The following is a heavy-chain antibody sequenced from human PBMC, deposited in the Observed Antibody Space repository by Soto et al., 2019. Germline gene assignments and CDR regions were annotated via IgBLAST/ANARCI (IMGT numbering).Heavy chain of an antibody. CDR1: GFTFSSYG. D-gene: IGHD6-6*01. J-gene: IGHJ3*02. CDR2: IWYDGSNK. V-gene: IGHV3-33*01. Sequence: QVQLVESGGGVVQPGRSLRLSCAASGFTFSSYGMHWVRQAPGKGLEWVAGIWYDGSNKYYADSVKGRFTISRDNSKNTLYLQMNSLRAEDTAVYYCASSSGAFDIWGQGTMVTVSS. CDR3: ASSSGAFDI.